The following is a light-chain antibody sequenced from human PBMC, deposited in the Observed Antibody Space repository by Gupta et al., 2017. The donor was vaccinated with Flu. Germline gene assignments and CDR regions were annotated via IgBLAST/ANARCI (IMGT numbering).Light chain of an antibody. J-gene: IGLJ2*01. CDR1: SYGVGSNY. CDR2: GYG. V-gene: IGLV1-51*01. CDR3: GTYDDLKVFGV. Sequence: KVTISSSASSYGVGSNYIFWYHQSATTSPKLLIYGYGSRSSEAPERFSASKYGTSATVSITGFHTGDGAVYYCGTYDDLKVFGVFGGGTMPTVL.